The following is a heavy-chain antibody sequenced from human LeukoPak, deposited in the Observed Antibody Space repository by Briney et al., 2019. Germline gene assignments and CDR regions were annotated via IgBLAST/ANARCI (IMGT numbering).Heavy chain of an antibody. CDR2: LNHRGAT. D-gene: IGHD4-23*01. CDR1: GGSLNDYI. V-gene: IGHV4-34*01. Sequence: SETLSLTCAVYGGSLNDYIWTWIRQPPGKGLEWIAELNHRGATSYNPSLKRRVTISVDTSRNQFSLKLSSVTAADTAVYYCARDRVGGLRRENSPIWGQGTMVTVSS. CDR3: ARDRVGGLRRENSPI. J-gene: IGHJ3*02.